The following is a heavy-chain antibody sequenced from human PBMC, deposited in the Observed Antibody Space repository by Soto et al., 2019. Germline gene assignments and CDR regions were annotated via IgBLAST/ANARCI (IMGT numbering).Heavy chain of an antibody. D-gene: IGHD1-1*01. CDR3: AKVVGITTRSLH. J-gene: IGHJ4*02. CDR1: GFTFSNYA. CDR2: ISGSGGST. V-gene: IGHV3-23*01. Sequence: PGGSLRLSCVASGFTFSNYAMSWVRQAPGKRLEWVSGISGSGGSTYYADSVKGRFTISRDNSKNTLYLQMNSLRAEDTAVYYCAKVVGITTRSLHWGQGALVTVSS.